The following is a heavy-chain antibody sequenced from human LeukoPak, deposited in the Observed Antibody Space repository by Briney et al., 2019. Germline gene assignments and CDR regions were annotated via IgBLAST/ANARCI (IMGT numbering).Heavy chain of an antibody. V-gene: IGHV4-59*01. J-gene: IGHJ3*02. CDR3: AGKVGATDAFDI. CDR1: GGSISSYY. D-gene: IGHD1-26*01. CDR2: IYYSGST. Sequence: SETLSLTCTVSGGSISSYYWSWIRQPPGKGLEWIGYIYYSGSTNYNPSLKSRVTISVDTSKNQFSLKLSSVTAADTAVYYCAGKVGATDAFDIWGQGTMVTVSS.